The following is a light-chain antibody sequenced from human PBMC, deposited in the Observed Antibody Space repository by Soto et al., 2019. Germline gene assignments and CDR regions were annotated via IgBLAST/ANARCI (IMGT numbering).Light chain of an antibody. CDR1: QSLSSSF. V-gene: IGKV3-20*01. CDR3: QEFSSYPLT. CDR2: GAS. J-gene: IGKJ4*01. Sequence: IVVSMSLVTVSLSPGERATLSCRASQSLSSSFLAWYQQTPGQAPRLLIYGASSRATGIPDRFSGGGSGTDFTLTIIRLEPEDCAVYYCQEFSSYPLTFGGGTKVDIK.